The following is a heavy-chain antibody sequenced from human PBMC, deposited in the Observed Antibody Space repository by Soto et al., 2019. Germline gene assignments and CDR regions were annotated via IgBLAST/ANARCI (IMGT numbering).Heavy chain of an antibody. CDR2: IYGGST. CDR3: ASGPGGDKVDY. V-gene: IGHV4-30-4*01. Sequence: QVQLQESGPGLVKPSQTLSLTCTVSGGSISSRDDCWSWIRQTPGKGLEWIGHIYGGSTSSNPSLASRPSISVATSTNQFSLNLKSVTAADTAVYYCASGPGGDKVDYWGQGTLVTVSS. J-gene: IGHJ4*02. CDR1: GGSISSRDDC. D-gene: IGHD2-21*02.